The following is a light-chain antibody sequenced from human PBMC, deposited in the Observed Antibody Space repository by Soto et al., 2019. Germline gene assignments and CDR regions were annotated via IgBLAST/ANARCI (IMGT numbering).Light chain of an antibody. CDR3: QHLNSYS. V-gene: IGKV1-9*01. CDR1: QDISSY. CDR2: AAS. Sequence: DIQLTQSPSFLSASVGDRVTITCRASQDISSYFAWYQQKPGKAPKLLIYAASTLQSGVPSRFSGSGSGTEFTLTINILQPEDFATYYCQHLNSYSFGGGTKVEIK. J-gene: IGKJ4*01.